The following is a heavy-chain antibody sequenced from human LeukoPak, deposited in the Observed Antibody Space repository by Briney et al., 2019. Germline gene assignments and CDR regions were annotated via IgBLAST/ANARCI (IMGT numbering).Heavy chain of an antibody. V-gene: IGHV1-18*01. D-gene: IGHD6-19*01. J-gene: IGHJ5*02. CDR1: GYTFTSYG. CDR3: ARGRLNSGWYKWFAP. Sequence: VASVKVSCKASGYTFTSYGISWVRQAPGQGLEWMGWISAYNGNTNYAQKLQGRVTMTTDTSTSTAYMELRSLSSDDTAVSYYARGRLNSGWYKWFAPWGQGTLVTASS. CDR2: ISAYNGNT.